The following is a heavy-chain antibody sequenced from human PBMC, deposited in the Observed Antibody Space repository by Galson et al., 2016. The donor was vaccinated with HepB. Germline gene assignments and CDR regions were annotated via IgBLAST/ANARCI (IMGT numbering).Heavy chain of an antibody. CDR2: TYYRSKWFN. J-gene: IGHJ4*02. CDR3: ATPRRFWSRYYDY. V-gene: IGHV6-1*01. Sequence: CAISGDSVSNNNAAWHWIRQSPSRGLEWLGKTYYRSKWFNDYAGSVTSRISINPDTSQNQFSLKLTSVTAADTAVYYCATPRRFWSRYYDYWAQGTLVTVSS. CDR1: GDSVSNNNAA. D-gene: IGHD3-3*01.